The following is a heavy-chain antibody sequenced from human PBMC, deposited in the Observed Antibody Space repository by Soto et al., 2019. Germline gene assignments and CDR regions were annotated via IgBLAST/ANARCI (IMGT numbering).Heavy chain of an antibody. CDR1: GGTFSSYA. CDR3: ASDRAGIAWEQTYWYFDL. D-gene: IGHD1-26*01. J-gene: IGHJ2*01. CDR2: IIPSFGTA. Sequence: QVQLVQSGAEVKKPGSSVKVSCKASGGTFSSYAISWVRQAPGHGLEWMGGIIPSFGTANNAQKFQGRVTITADESTSTAYMELSSLRSEDTAVYYCASDRAGIAWEQTYWYFDLWGRGTLVTVAS. V-gene: IGHV1-69*12.